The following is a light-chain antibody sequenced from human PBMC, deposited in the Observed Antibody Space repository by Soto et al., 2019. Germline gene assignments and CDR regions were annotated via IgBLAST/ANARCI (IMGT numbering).Light chain of an antibody. CDR1: ESISRDY. CDR3: QQYGGVPYT. J-gene: IGKJ2*01. V-gene: IGKV3-20*01. CDR2: GAS. Sequence: EIVLTQSPGTLSLSPGQRATLSCRASESISRDYLAWYQQRLGQAPRLLIYGASSGATGIPDRFSGSWSGTDFTLTISRLEPEDVAIYYCQQYGGVPYTFGQGTKVDIK.